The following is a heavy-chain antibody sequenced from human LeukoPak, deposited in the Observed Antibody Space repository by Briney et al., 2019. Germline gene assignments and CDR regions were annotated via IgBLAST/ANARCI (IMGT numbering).Heavy chain of an antibody. CDR1: GYTFTGYY. V-gene: IGHV1-2*02. CDR2: INPNSGGT. J-gene: IGHJ4*02. Sequence: ASVKVSCKASGYTFTGYYMHWVRQAPGQGLEWMGWINPNSGGTNYAQKFQGRVTMTRDTSISTAYMELSSLRSDDTAVYYCARDNHSSGLSVWFDYWGQGTLVTVSS. D-gene: IGHD6-19*01. CDR3: ARDNHSSGLSVWFDY.